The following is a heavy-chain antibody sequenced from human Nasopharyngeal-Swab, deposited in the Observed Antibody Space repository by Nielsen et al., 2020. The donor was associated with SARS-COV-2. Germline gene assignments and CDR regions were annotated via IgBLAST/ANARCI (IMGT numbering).Heavy chain of an antibody. V-gene: IGHV3-74*01. CDR2: ISSDESTT. D-gene: IGHD6-6*01. CDR1: GFSFSIYW. J-gene: IGHJ2*01. Sequence: GGSLRLSCAASGFSFSIYWMHWVRQPPGKGLVWVSGISSDESTTTYADSMKGRFTISRDNTKNTLYLQMNSLRAEDTAVYYCAREWGGQLVGGYWYFDLWGRGTLVAVSS. CDR3: AREWGGQLVGGYWYFDL.